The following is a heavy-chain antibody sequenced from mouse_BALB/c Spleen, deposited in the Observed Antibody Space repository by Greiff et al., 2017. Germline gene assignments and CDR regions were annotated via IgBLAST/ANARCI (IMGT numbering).Heavy chain of an antibody. CDR3: AIYYGNYWFAY. Sequence: QVQLQQPGAELVRPGASVKLSCKASGYSFTSYWMNWVKQRPGHGLEWIGMLHPSDSETRLNQKFKDKATLTVDKSSSTAYMQLSSPTSEDSAVYYCAIYYGNYWFAYGGQGTLVTVSA. J-gene: IGHJ3*01. CDR1: GYSFTSYW. D-gene: IGHD2-1*01. V-gene: IGHV1S82*01. CDR2: LHPSDSET.